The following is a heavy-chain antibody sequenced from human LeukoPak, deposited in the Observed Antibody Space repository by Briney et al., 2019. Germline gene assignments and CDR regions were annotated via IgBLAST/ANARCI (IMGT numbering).Heavy chain of an antibody. CDR2: ISYSGST. CDR3: ARAPHYSDGSTYSVQQYFDL. V-gene: IGHV4-59*11. CDR1: GGSISSHY. J-gene: IGHJ2*01. D-gene: IGHD3-22*01. Sequence: PSETLSLTCTVSGGSISSHYWSWIRQPSGKGLEWIGYISYSGSTNYNPSLKSRVNISVDTSKNQFSLKLSSVTAADTAVYYCARAPHYSDGSTYSVQQYFDLWGRGTLVSVSS.